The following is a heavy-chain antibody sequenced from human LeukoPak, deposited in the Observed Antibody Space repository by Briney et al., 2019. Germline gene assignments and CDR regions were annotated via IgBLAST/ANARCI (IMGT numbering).Heavy chain of an antibody. D-gene: IGHD4-17*01. CDR1: GFTFSSYS. Sequence: GGSLRLSCAASGFTFSSYSMNWVRQAPGKGLEWVSSISSSSSYIYYADSVKGRFTISRDNAKNSLYLQMNSLRAEDTAVYYCARDESFAGDYPYWGQGTLVTVSS. J-gene: IGHJ4*02. V-gene: IGHV3-21*01. CDR3: ARDESFAGDYPY. CDR2: ISSSSSYI.